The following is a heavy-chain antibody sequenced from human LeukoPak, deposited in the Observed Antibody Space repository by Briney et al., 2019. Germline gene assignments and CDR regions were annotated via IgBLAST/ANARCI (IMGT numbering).Heavy chain of an antibody. V-gene: IGHV1-69*05. CDR2: IIPIFGTA. CDR3: ARTKLGIGGGYFDY. D-gene: IGHD7-27*01. Sequence: ASVKVSCEASGGTFSSYAISWVRQAAGQGLEWMGRIIPIFGTANYAQKFQGRVTITTDESTSTAYMELSSLRSEDTAVYYCARTKLGIGGGYFDYWGQGTLVTVSS. J-gene: IGHJ4*02. CDR1: GGTFSSYA.